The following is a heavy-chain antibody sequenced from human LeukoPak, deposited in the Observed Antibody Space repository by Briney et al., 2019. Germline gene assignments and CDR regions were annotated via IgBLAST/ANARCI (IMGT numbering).Heavy chain of an antibody. Sequence: PSETLSLTCAVSGYSFSSGYYWGWIRQPPGKGLEWIGSIYHSGGTYYNPSLKSRVTISVDTSKNQFSLKLSSVTAADTAVYHCAIGPGYGSGWYLYWGQGTLVTVSS. CDR1: GYSFSSGYY. D-gene: IGHD6-19*01. CDR3: AIGPGYGSGWYLY. V-gene: IGHV4-38-2*01. CDR2: IYHSGGT. J-gene: IGHJ4*02.